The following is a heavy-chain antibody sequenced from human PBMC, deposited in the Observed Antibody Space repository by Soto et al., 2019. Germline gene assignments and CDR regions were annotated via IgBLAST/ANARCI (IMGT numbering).Heavy chain of an antibody. V-gene: IGHV3-74*01. CDR2: INSDGSST. CDR3: ASSLLTPSGY. CDR1: GFTFSSYW. Sequence: EVQLVESGGGLVQPGGSLRLSCAASGFTFSSYWMHWVRQAPGKGLVWVSRINSDGSSTSSADSVRGRFTISRDNAKNALYLHMNMLRAEDTAVYECASSLLTPSGYWGQGTLLTLSS. J-gene: IGHJ4*02. D-gene: IGHD7-27*01.